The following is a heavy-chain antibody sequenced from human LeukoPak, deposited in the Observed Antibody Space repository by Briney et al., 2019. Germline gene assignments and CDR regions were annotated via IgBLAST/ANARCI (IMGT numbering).Heavy chain of an antibody. CDR2: ISGSGGST. Sequence: PGGSLRLSCAASGFTFSSYAMSWVRQAPGKGLEWVSAISGSGGSTYYADSVKGRFTISRDNSKNSLYLQMNSLRAEDTAVYYCARDDVGYFDYWGQGALVTVSS. CDR3: ARDDVGYFDY. D-gene: IGHD1-26*01. V-gene: IGHV3-23*01. CDR1: GFTFSSYA. J-gene: IGHJ4*02.